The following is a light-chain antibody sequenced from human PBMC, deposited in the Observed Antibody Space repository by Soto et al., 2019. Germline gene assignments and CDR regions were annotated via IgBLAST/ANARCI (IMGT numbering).Light chain of an antibody. CDR1: QSISSW. Sequence: DIQMTQSPSTLSASVGDRVTITCRASQSISSWLAWYQHKPGKAPKLLIYKASSLEGGVPSRFSGSGSGTEFTLTISSLQHDDFANYYCQQYNSYSRTFGQGTKVEIK. J-gene: IGKJ1*01. CDR2: KAS. CDR3: QQYNSYSRT. V-gene: IGKV1-5*03.